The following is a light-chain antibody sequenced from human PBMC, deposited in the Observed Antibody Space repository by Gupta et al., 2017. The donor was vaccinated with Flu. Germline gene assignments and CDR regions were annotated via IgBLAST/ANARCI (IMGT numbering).Light chain of an antibody. CDR2: KAS. CDR1: QTISYW. V-gene: IGKV1-5*03. CDR3: QHYDSYPRT. J-gene: IGKJ4*02. Sequence: DIQLTQSPSTLSSSLGDRVTITCRASQTISYWLAWYQQKPGHAPKLLIYKASTLEAGVPARFSGSGSGTDFALTITRLQPDDSATYYCQHYDSYPRTFGEGTKVEIK.